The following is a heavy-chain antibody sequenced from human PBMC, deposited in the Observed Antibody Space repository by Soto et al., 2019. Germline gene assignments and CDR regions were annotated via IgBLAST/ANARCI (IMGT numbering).Heavy chain of an antibody. Sequence: QVQLQESGPGLVKPSQTLSLTCTVSGGSISSGDYYWSWIRQPPGKGLEWIGYIYYSGSTYYNPSLRSRVTRSVDTSKNPFSLKLSSVTAADTAVYYCARGGSIVVVPAAMNYYYYGMDVWGQGTTVTVSS. CDR3: ARGGSIVVVPAAMNYYYYGMDV. CDR1: GGSISSGDYY. CDR2: IYYSGST. J-gene: IGHJ6*02. D-gene: IGHD2-2*01. V-gene: IGHV4-30-4*01.